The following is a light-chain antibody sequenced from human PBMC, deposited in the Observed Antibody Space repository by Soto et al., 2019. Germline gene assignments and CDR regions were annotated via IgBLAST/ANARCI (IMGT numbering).Light chain of an antibody. CDR2: DVS. J-gene: IGLJ1*01. CDR3: SSYTSSRTYV. Sequence: SALTQPSSVSGSPGQSITISCTGTSSDVGGYNYVSWYQQHQGKAPKLMIYDVSNRPSGVSNRFSGSKSGNTASLTISGLQAEDEAEYYGSSYTSSRTYVFGTGTKLTGL. V-gene: IGLV2-14*01. CDR1: SSDVGGYNY.